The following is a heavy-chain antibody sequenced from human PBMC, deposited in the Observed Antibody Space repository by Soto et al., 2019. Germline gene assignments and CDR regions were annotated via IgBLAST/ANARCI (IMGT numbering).Heavy chain of an antibody. CDR3: AKETFGVGWTLDF. Sequence: QLLESGGGLGQPGGSRRLSCAASGFNFGDYTMTWVRQAPGKGLVWISTISGGGSNSYYADVVKGRFTITRDNSKNTLYLQMNSLKGEDTALYFCAKETFGVGWTLDFWGQGTLVTVSS. CDR2: ISGGGSNS. D-gene: IGHD6-19*01. CDR1: GFNFGDYT. V-gene: IGHV3-23*01. J-gene: IGHJ4*02.